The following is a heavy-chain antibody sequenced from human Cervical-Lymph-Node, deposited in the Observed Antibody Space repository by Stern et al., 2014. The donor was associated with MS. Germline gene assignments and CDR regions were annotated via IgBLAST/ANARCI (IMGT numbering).Heavy chain of an antibody. CDR2: IWYDGSNP. Sequence: QVQLVQSGGGVVQPGRSLRLSCAASGFSFSRYAMHWVRQAPGKGLEWVALIWYDGSNPYYADSVKGRFTISRDNYKNTLYLQMNSLRAEDTAVYYCASAYSSSHYYFDYWGQGTLVTVSS. V-gene: IGHV3-33*01. CDR3: ASAYSSSHYYFDY. CDR1: GFSFSRYA. J-gene: IGHJ4*02. D-gene: IGHD6-13*01.